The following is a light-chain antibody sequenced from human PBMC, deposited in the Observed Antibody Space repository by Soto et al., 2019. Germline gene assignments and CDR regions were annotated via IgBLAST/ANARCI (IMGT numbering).Light chain of an antibody. CDR1: QNIGAS. J-gene: IGKJ4*01. V-gene: IGKV1-5*01. Sequence: DIQMTQSPFTLSASVGDRVTITCRASQNIGASLAWYQQQPGKGPKLLIYDASSLETGVSTRFSGSGSGTEFTVTISSLQPDDFAVYYCQHYVTWPLTFGGGTKVESK. CDR3: QHYVTWPLT. CDR2: DAS.